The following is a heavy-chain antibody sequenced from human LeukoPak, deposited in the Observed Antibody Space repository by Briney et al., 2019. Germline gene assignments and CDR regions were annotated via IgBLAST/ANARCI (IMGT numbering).Heavy chain of an antibody. D-gene: IGHD6-19*01. V-gene: IGHV4-34*01. CDR1: GGSFSGYY. J-gene: IGHJ4*02. CDR2: INHSGST. CDR3: ARSSRYSSGWPY. Sequence: SETLSLTCAVYGGSFSGYYWSWIRQPPGKGLEWIGEINHSGSTNYNPSLKSRVTISVDTSKNQFSLMLSSVTAADTAVYYCARSSRYSSGWPYWGQGTLVTVSS.